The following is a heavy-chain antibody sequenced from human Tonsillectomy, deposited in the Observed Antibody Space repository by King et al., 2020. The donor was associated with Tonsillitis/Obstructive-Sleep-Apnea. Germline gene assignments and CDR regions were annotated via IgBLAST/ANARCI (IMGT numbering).Heavy chain of an antibody. CDR2: IYYSGST. J-gene: IGHJ6*03. D-gene: IGHD6-13*01. V-gene: IGHV4-39*01. CDR3: ARRKVAAPYYYYYMDV. Sequence: QVQLQESGPGLVKPSETLSLTCTVSGGSISSSSYYWGWIRQPPGKGLEWIGRIYYSGSTYYNPSLKSRVTISVDTSKNQFSLKLSSVTAADTAVYYCARRKVAAPYYYYYMDVWGKGTTVTVSS. CDR1: GGSISSSSYY.